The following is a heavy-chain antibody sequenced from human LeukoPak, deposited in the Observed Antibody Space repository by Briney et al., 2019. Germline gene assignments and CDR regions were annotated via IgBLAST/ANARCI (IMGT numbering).Heavy chain of an antibody. J-gene: IGHJ6*02. CDR3: ERDQQQLAPNYYYYYGMDV. CDR2: IHTNNGNT. CDR1: GYTFTSYG. Sequence: SVNLSCKASGYTFTSYGISCVRQAPGQGLEWMGWIHTNNGNTNYAQKLQGRVTMTTDTSTSTAYMELRSLRSDDKAVYYCERDQQQLAPNYYYYYGMDVWGQGTTVTVSS. D-gene: IGHD6-13*01. V-gene: IGHV1-18*01.